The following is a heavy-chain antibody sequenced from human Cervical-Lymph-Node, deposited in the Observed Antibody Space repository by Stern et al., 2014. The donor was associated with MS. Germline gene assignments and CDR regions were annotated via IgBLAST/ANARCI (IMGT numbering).Heavy chain of an antibody. CDR2: IYHSGST. V-gene: IGHV4-4*02. Sequence: QLQLQESGPRLVRPSGTLSLTCAVSGGPISGSNWWTWVRQFPGKGLEWIGQIYHSGSTNYNPSLKSRLTISVDKSRNQFSLKLTSMTAADTAIYYCASLSPLPDQPQGDIDL. D-gene: IGHD2-2*01. J-gene: IGHJ2*01. CDR3: ASLSPLPDQPQGDIDL. CDR1: GGPISGSNW.